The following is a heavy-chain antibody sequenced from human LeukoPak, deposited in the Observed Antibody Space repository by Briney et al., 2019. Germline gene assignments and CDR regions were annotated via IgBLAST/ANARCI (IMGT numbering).Heavy chain of an antibody. J-gene: IGHJ4*02. CDR1: GYTFTGYY. V-gene: IGHV1-2*02. Sequence: ASVKVSCKASGYTFTGYYMHWVRQAPGQGLEWMGWINPNSGGTSYAQKFQGRVTMTRDTSISTAYMELSRLRSDDTAVYYCARDQGYDSSGYYYYQFDYWGQGTLVTVSS. D-gene: IGHD3-22*01. CDR2: INPNSGGT. CDR3: ARDQGYDSSGYYYYQFDY.